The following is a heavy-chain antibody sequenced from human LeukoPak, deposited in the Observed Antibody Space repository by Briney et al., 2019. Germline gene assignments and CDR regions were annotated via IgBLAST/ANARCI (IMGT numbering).Heavy chain of an antibody. D-gene: IGHD6-13*01. CDR2: ISYDGSNK. CDR3: AREGEQLVRLDAFDI. CDR1: GFTFSSYA. Sequence: GGSLRLSCAASGFTFSSYAMHWVRQAPGKGLEWVAVISYDGSNKYYADSVKGRFTISRGNSKNTLYLQMNSLRAEDTAVYYCAREGEQLVRLDAFDIWGQGTMVTVSS. J-gene: IGHJ3*02. V-gene: IGHV3-30-3*01.